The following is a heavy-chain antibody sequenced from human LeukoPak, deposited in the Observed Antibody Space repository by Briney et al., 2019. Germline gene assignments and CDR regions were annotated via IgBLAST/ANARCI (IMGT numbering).Heavy chain of an antibody. V-gene: IGHV2-70*11. CDR1: GFSLRSSGMC. CDR2: IDWDDDK. Sequence: ESGPALVKPTQTLTLTCTFSGFSLRSSGMCVSWIRQPPGKALEWLARIDWDDDKYYSTSLKTRLTISKDTSKNQVVLTMINMDPVDTATYYCARISDHYDSSGYSVFDYWGQGILVTVSS. J-gene: IGHJ4*02. CDR3: ARISDHYDSSGYSVFDY. D-gene: IGHD3-22*01.